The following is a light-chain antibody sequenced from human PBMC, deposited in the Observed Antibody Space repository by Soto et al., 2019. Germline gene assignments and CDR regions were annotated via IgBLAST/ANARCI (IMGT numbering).Light chain of an antibody. J-gene: IGKJ5*01. CDR2: LAS. V-gene: IGKV1-39*01. CDR3: QQGYSTPIT. CDR1: QSISSY. Sequence: DIQMTQSPPSLSASVGDRVTITCRANQSISSYLNWYQQKPGKAPKLLIYLASNLQSGVPSRFSGSGSGTDFTLTIISLQPDDFAIYYCQQGYSTPITFGQGTRLEIK.